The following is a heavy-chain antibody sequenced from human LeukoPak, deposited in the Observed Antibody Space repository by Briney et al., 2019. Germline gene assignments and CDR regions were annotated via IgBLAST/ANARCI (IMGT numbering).Heavy chain of an antibody. J-gene: IGHJ4*02. CDR1: GGSISSSTYC. V-gene: IGHV4-39*02. CDR3: ARDAGVEGYSYGLDY. Sequence: SETLSLTCTVSGGSISSSTYCWGWIRQPPGRGLEWIGSICYSGSTFYNPSLEGRVTISVDTSKNQFSLNLSSVIAADTAVYYCARDAGVEGYSYGLDYWGQGTLVTVSS. CDR2: ICYSGST. D-gene: IGHD5-18*01.